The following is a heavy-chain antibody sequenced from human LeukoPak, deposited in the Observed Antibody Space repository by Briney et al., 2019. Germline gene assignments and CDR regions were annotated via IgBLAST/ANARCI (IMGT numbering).Heavy chain of an antibody. CDR2: INPDRGGT. J-gene: IGHJ3*02. Sequence: GASVKVSCTASGYTFTAYYMHWVRQAPGQGLEWMGRINPDRGGTNYAQKLQGRVTMTRDKSISTAYMELTSLRSDDTAVYYCARGPYDYVWGNYRYTGDAFDIWGHGTVVTVSS. CDR1: GYTFTAYY. CDR3: ARGPYDYVWGNYRYTGDAFDI. V-gene: IGHV1-2*06. D-gene: IGHD3-16*02.